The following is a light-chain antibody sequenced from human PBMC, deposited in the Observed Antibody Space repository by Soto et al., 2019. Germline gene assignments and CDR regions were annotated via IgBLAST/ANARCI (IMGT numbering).Light chain of an antibody. J-gene: IGKJ2*01. Sequence: DLQMTQSPSSLSVSVGDRVTITCRASQSISNFLHWYQQAPGKAPKLLIYASSNLQSGVPSRFSGSGTGTDFSLTIRSLQPEDFASYYCQQSYSTPYTFGQGTKLEIK. CDR1: QSISNF. CDR2: ASS. CDR3: QQSYSTPYT. V-gene: IGKV1-39*01.